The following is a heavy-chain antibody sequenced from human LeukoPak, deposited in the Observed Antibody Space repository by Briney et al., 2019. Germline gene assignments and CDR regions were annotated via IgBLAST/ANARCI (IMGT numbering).Heavy chain of an antibody. V-gene: IGHV3-21*01. CDR1: GFTFSSYS. CDR2: ISSSSGYI. Sequence: GGSLRLSCAASGFTFSSYSMNWVRQAPGKGLEWVSSISSSSGYIYYADSVKGRFTISRDNAKNSLYLQMNSLRAEDTAVYYCARVVGANFGYWGQGTLVTVSS. CDR3: ARVVGANFGY. J-gene: IGHJ4*02. D-gene: IGHD1-26*01.